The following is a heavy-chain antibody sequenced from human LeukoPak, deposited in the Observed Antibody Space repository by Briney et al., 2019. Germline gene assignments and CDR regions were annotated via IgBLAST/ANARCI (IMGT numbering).Heavy chain of an antibody. CDR2: IYYSGST. Sequence: SETLSLTCTVSGGSVSSGSYYWSWIRQPPGKGLEWIGYIYYSGSTNYNPSLKSRVTISVDTSKNQFSLKLSSVTAADTAVYXCARTXVPAAPSNWFDPWGQGTLVTVSS. V-gene: IGHV4-61*01. J-gene: IGHJ5*02. CDR1: GGSVSSGSYY. D-gene: IGHD2-2*01. CDR3: ARTXVPAAPSNWFDP.